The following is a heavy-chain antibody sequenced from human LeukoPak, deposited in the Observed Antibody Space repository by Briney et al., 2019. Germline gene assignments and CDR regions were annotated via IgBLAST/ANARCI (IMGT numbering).Heavy chain of an antibody. V-gene: IGHV3-30*02. D-gene: IGHD3-22*01. Sequence: PGGSLRLSCAASGFTFSSYGMHWVRQAPGKGLEWVAFIRYDGSNKYYADSVKGRFTISRDNSKNTLYLQMNSLRAEDTAVYYCAKDHGSSLPPYWYFDLWGRGTLVTVSS. J-gene: IGHJ2*01. CDR1: GFTFSSYG. CDR3: AKDHGSSLPPYWYFDL. CDR2: IRYDGSNK.